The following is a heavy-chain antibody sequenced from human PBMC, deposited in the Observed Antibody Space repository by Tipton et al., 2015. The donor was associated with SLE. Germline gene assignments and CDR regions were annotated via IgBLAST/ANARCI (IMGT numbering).Heavy chain of an antibody. J-gene: IGHJ4*02. V-gene: IGHV3-30-3*01. CDR3: AREATVVTTYFDY. CDR1: GFTFSSYW. CDR2: ISYDGSNK. Sequence: SLRLSCAASGFTFSSYWMSWVRQAPGKGLEWVAVISYDGSNKYYADSVKGRFTISRDNSKNTLYLQMNSLRAEDTAVYYCAREATVVTTYFDYWGQGTLVTVSS. D-gene: IGHD4-23*01.